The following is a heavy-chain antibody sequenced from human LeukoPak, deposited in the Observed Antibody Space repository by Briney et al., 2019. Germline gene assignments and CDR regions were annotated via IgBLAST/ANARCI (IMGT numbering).Heavy chain of an antibody. J-gene: IGHJ4*02. CDR2: ISYDGNNK. Sequence: GGSLRLSCAASGFIFSSYSMHWVCQAPGKGLEWVAVISYDGNNKYYADFVKGRITVSRDNSINTVYLQINSLRGEDTAVYYCARGESNGLDYWGQGTLVTVSS. V-gene: IGHV3-30-3*01. D-gene: IGHD2-8*01. CDR3: ARGESNGLDY. CDR1: GFIFSSYS.